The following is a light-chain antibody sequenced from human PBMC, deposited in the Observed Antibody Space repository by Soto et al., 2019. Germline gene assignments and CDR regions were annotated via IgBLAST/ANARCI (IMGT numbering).Light chain of an antibody. J-gene: IGKJ1*01. CDR2: GAS. CDR1: QSVSSN. Sequence: IVMTQSPATLSVSPGERATLSCRASQSVSSNLAWYQQKPGQAPRLLIYGASTRATGIPARFSGSGSGTEFTLTISSLQSEEFAVYYCQQYNNWLWTFGQGTKVDIK. V-gene: IGKV3-15*01. CDR3: QQYNNWLWT.